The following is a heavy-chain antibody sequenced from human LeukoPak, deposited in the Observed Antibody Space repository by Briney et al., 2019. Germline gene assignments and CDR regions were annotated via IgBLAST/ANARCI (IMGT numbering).Heavy chain of an antibody. CDR1: GFTFSSYS. D-gene: IGHD3-16*01. CDR2: ISGSSSYI. V-gene: IGHV3-21*04. CDR3: AKDFRRGGPFDY. J-gene: IGHJ4*02. Sequence: GGSLRLSCAASGFTFSSYSMNWVRQAPGKGLEWVSSISGSSSYIYYGDSVKGRCTISRDNAKKSLYLQMNSLRAEDTAVYYCAKDFRRGGPFDYWGQGTLVTVSS.